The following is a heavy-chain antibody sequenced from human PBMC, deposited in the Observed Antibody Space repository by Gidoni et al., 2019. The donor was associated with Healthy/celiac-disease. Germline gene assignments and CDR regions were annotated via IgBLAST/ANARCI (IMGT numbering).Heavy chain of an antibody. CDR3: ARDEYSSSSTNYYYYGMDV. V-gene: IGHV1-69*01. Sequence: QVQLVQSGAEVTKPGSSVKVSCKASGGTFSSYAISWVRQAPGQGLEWMGGIIPIFGTANYEQKFQGRVTITADESTRTAYMELSSLRSEDTAVYYCARDEYSSSSTNYYYYGMDVWGQGTTVTVSS. J-gene: IGHJ6*02. CDR2: IIPIFGTA. D-gene: IGHD6-6*01. CDR1: GGTFSSYA.